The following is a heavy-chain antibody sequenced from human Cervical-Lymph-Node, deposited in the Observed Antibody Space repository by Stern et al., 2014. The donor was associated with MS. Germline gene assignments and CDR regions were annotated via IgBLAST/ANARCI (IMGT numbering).Heavy chain of an antibody. CDR3: ATTSNYYYDTSGPFDAFDF. CDR1: RYSFSNYW. CDR2: IYPGDSDP. V-gene: IGHV5-51*03. D-gene: IGHD3-22*01. Sequence: EVQLVESGAEVRKPGESLKISCKASRYSFSNYWIGWVRQMPGKGLEWMGIIYPGDSDPKYSPSFQGQVTISVDKSINTAYLQWSSLRASDTAMYYCATTSNYYYDTSGPFDAFDFWGQGTKVTVSS. J-gene: IGHJ3*01.